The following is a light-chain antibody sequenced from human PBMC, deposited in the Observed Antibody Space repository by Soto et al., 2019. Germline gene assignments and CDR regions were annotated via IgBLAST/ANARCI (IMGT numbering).Light chain of an antibody. CDR2: EGS. CDR1: SSDVGTYNL. Sequence: QSALTQPASVSGSPGQSITISCTGTSSDVGTYNLVSWYQQHPGKAPKLMIFEGSKRPSGVSIRFSGSKSGNTASLTISGLQAADEAFYYCSSYTTRSTLVFGGGTKLTVL. V-gene: IGLV2-14*02. CDR3: SSYTTRSTLV. J-gene: IGLJ2*01.